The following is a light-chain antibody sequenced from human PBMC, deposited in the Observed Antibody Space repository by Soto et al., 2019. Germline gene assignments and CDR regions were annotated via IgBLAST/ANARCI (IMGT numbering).Light chain of an antibody. CDR2: DAS. Sequence: EIVMTQSPVTLSVSPGERVTLSCRASQSVGSNLAWYQQKPGQAPRLLIYDASTRATGIPARFGGSGSGTEFTLTISRLQSEDFAVYYCQQYNNWPGWAFGQGTKVE. V-gene: IGKV3-15*01. J-gene: IGKJ1*01. CDR1: QSVGSN. CDR3: QQYNNWPGWA.